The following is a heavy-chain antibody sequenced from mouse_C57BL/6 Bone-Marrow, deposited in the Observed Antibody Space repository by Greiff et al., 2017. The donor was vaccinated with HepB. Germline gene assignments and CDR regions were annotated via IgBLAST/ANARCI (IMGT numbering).Heavy chain of an antibody. D-gene: IGHD2-3*01. CDR3: ARDDGYFYYFDY. J-gene: IGHJ2*01. Sequence: QVQLQQSGAELARPGASVKLSCKASGYTFTSYGISWVKQRTGQGLEWIGEIYPRSGNTYYNEKFKGKATLTADKSSSTAYMELRSLTSEDSAVYFCARDDGYFYYFDYGGQGTTLTVSA. V-gene: IGHV1-81*01. CDR2: IYPRSGNT. CDR1: GYTFTSYG.